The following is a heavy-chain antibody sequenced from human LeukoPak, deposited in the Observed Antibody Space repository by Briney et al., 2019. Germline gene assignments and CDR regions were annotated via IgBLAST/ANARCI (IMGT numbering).Heavy chain of an antibody. CDR1: GGTFSSYA. V-gene: IGHV1-69*13. J-gene: IGHJ6*03. Sequence: GASVKVSCKASGGTFSSYAISWVRQAPGQGLEWMGGIIPIFGTANYAQKFQGRVTITADESTSTAYMELSSLRSEDTAVYYCATSSPRTGVGATGYYYYMDVWGKGTTVIISS. D-gene: IGHD1-26*01. CDR2: IIPIFGTA. CDR3: ATSSPRTGVGATGYYYYMDV.